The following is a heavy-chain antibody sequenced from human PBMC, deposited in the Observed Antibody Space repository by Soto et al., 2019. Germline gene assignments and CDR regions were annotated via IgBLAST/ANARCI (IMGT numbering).Heavy chain of an antibody. D-gene: IGHD3-10*01. CDR1: GGYISSGGYY. J-gene: IGHJ4*02. CDR2: IYYSGST. V-gene: IGHV4-31*03. Sequence: PSETLSLTCTVSGGYISSGGYYWSWIRQHPGKGLEWIGYIYYSGSTYYNPSLKSRVTISVDTSKNQFSLKLSSVTAADTAVYYCARDLMVRGVIPYLHYWGQGTLVTVSS. CDR3: ARDLMVRGVIPYLHY.